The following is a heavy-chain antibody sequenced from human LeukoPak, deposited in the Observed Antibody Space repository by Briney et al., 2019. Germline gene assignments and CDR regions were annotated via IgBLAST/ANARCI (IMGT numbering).Heavy chain of an antibody. CDR2: INPNSGGT. J-gene: IGHJ6*04. V-gene: IGHV1-2*02. CDR1: GYTFTGYY. CDR3: ARSPHKIAVAGEGDV. Sequence: GASVKVSCKASGYTFTGYYMHWVRQAPGQGLEWMGWINPNSGGTNYAQKFQGRVTVTRDTSISTAYMELSRLRSDDTAVYYCARSPHKIAVAGEGDVWGKGTTVTISS. D-gene: IGHD6-19*01.